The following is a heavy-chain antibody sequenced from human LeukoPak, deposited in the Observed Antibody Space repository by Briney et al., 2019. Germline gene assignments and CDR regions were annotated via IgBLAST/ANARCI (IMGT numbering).Heavy chain of an antibody. CDR3: ARDYGYAFDI. J-gene: IGHJ3*02. Sequence: GGSLRLSCAASGFTFSSYWMHWVRQAPGKGLEWVSYISSSSSTIYHADSVKGRFTISRDNTKNSLYLQMNSLRAEDTAVYYCARDYGYAFDIWGQGTKVTVSS. CDR2: ISSSSSTI. D-gene: IGHD3-10*01. CDR1: GFTFSSYW. V-gene: IGHV3-48*01.